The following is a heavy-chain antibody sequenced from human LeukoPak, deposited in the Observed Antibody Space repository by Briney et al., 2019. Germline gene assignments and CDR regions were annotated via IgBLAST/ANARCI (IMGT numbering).Heavy chain of an antibody. J-gene: IGHJ4*02. Sequence: GGSLRLSCAASGFIFSSYWKHWVRHAPGQGLAWVSRINTDGSSTSYADSVQGRFTNSSDNDNNTLYLQMNSLRAEDTAVYYCARPVADTYAPLYYWGQGTLVTVST. D-gene: IGHD6-19*01. CDR1: GFIFSSYW. CDR3: ARPVADTYAPLYY. V-gene: IGHV3-74*01. CDR2: INTDGSST.